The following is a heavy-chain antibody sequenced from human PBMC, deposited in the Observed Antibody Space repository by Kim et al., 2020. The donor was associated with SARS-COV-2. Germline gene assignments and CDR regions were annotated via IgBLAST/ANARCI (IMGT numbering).Heavy chain of an antibody. V-gene: IGHV4-4*02. Sequence: SETLSLTCAVSGGSISSSNWWSWVRQPPGKGLEWIGEIYHSGSTNYNPSLKSRVTISVDKSKNQFSLKLSSVTAADTAVYYCASFRGYSSSWPLDFDYWGQGALVTVSS. D-gene: IGHD6-13*01. CDR1: GGSISSSNW. J-gene: IGHJ4*02. CDR2: IYHSGST. CDR3: ASFRGYSSSWPLDFDY.